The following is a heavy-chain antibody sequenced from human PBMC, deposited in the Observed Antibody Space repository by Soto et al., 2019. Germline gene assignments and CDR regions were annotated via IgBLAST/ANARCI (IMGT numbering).Heavy chain of an antibody. CDR2: IDPSDSQT. Sequence: GESLKISCKGSGYSFAVYWITWVRQKPGKGLEWMGRIDPSDSQTYYSPSFRGHVTISVTKSITTVFLQWSSLRASDTAMYYCARQIYDSDTGPNFQYYFDSWGQGTPVTVSS. CDR1: GYSFAVYW. CDR3: ARQIYDSDTGPNFQYYFDS. J-gene: IGHJ4*02. V-gene: IGHV5-10-1*01. D-gene: IGHD3-22*01.